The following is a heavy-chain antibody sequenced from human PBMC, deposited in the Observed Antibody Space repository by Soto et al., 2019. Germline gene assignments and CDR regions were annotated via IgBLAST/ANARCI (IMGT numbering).Heavy chain of an antibody. CDR3: ARGWFGEFVDYFDF. CDR2: ISAYNGNT. CDR1: GYTFTSYA. Sequence: QVQLVQSGAEVKKPGASVKVSCKASGYTFTSYAISWVRQAPGQGLEWMGWISAYNGNTNYAQKLQGRVTMTTDTTTSTADLELRSLRSEDTAVYYCARGWFGEFVDYFDFWGQGTLVTVSS. V-gene: IGHV1-18*01. D-gene: IGHD3-10*01. J-gene: IGHJ4*02.